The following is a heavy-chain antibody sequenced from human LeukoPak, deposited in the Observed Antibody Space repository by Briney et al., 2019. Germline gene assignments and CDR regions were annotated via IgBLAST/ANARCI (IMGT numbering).Heavy chain of an antibody. V-gene: IGHV4-4*02. Sequence: SGTLSLTCAVSGGSISSNNWWSWVREPPGKGLEWIGEISHSGSTGYNPSLKSRVTISVDKSKNHFSLKLSSVTAADTAVYYCARNMVGETTFDYWGQGTLVTVSS. CDR3: ARNMVGETTFDY. CDR1: GGSISSNNW. J-gene: IGHJ4*02. D-gene: IGHD2/OR15-2a*01. CDR2: ISHSGST.